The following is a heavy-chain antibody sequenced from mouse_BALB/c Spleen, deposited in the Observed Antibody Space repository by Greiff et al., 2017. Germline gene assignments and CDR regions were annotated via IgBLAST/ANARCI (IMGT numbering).Heavy chain of an antibody. CDR2: INPSNGGT. CDR1: GYTFTSYY. J-gene: IGHJ3*01. Sequence: QVQLQQSGAELVKPGASVKLSCKASGYTFTSYYMYWVKQRPGQGLEWIGEINPSNGGTNFNEKFKSKATLTVDKSSSTAYMQLSSLTSEDSAVYYCTRPLYYDYDSLPAWFGYWGQGTLVTVSA. CDR3: TRPLYYDYDSLPAWFGY. V-gene: IGHV1S81*02. D-gene: IGHD2-4*01.